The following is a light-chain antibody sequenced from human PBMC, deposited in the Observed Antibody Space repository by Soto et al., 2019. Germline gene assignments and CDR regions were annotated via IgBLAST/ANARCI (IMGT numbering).Light chain of an antibody. Sequence: QSALAQPASVSGSRGQSITISCTGTSNDVGRYNYVSWFQQHPGKVPKLIIYDVSNWPSGVSDRFSGSKSGNTASLTISGLHPEDEADYYCSSFTSSSTFVFGTGTKVTVL. CDR1: SNDVGRYNY. CDR2: DVS. CDR3: SSFTSSSTFV. J-gene: IGLJ1*01. V-gene: IGLV2-14*03.